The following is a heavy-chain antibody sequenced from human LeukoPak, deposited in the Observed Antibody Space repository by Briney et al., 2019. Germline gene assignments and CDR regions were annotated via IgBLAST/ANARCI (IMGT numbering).Heavy chain of an antibody. CDR3: ARYRSSSVRFDY. D-gene: IGHD6-13*01. J-gene: IGHJ4*02. V-gene: IGHV3-11*03. Sequence: GGSLRLSCAASGFTFSEYYMSWIRKAPGKGLEWVSYISSSSSYTNYADSVKGRFTISRDNAKNSLYLQMNSLRAENTAVYYCARYRSSSVRFDYWGQGTLVTVSS. CDR1: GFTFSEYY. CDR2: ISSSSSYT.